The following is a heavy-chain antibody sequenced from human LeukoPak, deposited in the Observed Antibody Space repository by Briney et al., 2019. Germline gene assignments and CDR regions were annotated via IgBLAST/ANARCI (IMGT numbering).Heavy chain of an antibody. CDR2: INHSGST. V-gene: IGHV4-34*01. J-gene: IGHJ4*02. D-gene: IGHD3-16*01. Sequence: SETLSLTCAVYGGSFSGYYWSWIRQPPGKGLEWIGEINHSGSTNYNPPLKSRVTISVDTSKNQFSLKLSSVTAADTAVYYCARQVTFGYAYAYYFDYWGQGTLVTVSS. CDR1: GGSFSGYY. CDR3: ARQVTFGYAYAYYFDY.